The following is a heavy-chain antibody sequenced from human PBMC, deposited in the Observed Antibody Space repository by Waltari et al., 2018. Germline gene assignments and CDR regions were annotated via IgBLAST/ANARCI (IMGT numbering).Heavy chain of an antibody. V-gene: IGHV4-59*01. CDR1: GGSISSYY. D-gene: IGHD2-8*01. J-gene: IGHJ6*03. CDR3: GRSGVPYYYYYYMGV. Sequence: QVQLQESGPGLVKPSETLSLTCTVSGGSISSYYWSWIRQPPGKGLEWIGYIYYSGSTNTNPSCKSRFTRSVESSKNQFALELRAVTAADTAVYYCGRSGVPYYYYYYMGVWGKGTTVTVS. CDR2: IYYSGST.